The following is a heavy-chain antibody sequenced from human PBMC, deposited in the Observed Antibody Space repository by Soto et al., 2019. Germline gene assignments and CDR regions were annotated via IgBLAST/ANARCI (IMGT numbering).Heavy chain of an antibody. Sequence: QVQLVQSGAEVKKPGSSVKVSCKASGGTFSSYAIRWVRQAPGQGLEWMGGIIPIFGTANYAQKFQGRVTITADKSTSTAYMELSSLRSEDTAVYYCARSTYSSSSGDYYYGMDVWGQGTTVTVSS. J-gene: IGHJ6*02. D-gene: IGHD6-6*01. CDR2: IIPIFGTA. CDR3: ARSTYSSSSGDYYYGMDV. V-gene: IGHV1-69*06. CDR1: GGTFSSYA.